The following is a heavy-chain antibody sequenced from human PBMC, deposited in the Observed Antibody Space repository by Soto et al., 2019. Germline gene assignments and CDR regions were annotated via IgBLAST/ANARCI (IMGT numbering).Heavy chain of an antibody. J-gene: IGHJ4*02. V-gene: IGHV4-39*01. CDR3: ARHLGEGYFDY. CDR1: GDSLNSSTYF. CDR2: IYYSGST. Sequence: SETLSLTCTVSGDSLNSSTYFWGWVRQPPGKGLEWIGSIYYSGSTYYNPSLKSRVTISVDTSKNHFSLKLSSVTAADTAVYYCARHLGEGYFDYWGQGTLVTVSS.